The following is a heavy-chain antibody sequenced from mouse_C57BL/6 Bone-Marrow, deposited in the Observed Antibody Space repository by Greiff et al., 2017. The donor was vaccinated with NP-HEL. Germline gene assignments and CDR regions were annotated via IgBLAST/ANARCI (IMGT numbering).Heavy chain of an antibody. J-gene: IGHJ3*01. CDR1: EYEFPSHD. Sequence: EVKLMESGGGLVQPGESLKLSCESNEYEFPSHDMSWVRKTPEKRLELVAAINSDGGSTYYPDTMERRFIISRDNTKKTLYLQMSSLRSEDTALYYCASYGNHGEFAYWGQGTLVTVSA. CDR2: INSDGGST. V-gene: IGHV5-2*01. CDR3: ASYGNHGEFAY. D-gene: IGHD2-1*01.